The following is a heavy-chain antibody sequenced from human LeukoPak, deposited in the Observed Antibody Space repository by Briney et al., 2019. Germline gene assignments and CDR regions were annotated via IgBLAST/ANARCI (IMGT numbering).Heavy chain of an antibody. CDR1: GFTFDDYG. Sequence: GGSLRLSCAASGFTFDDYGMSWVRQAPGKGLDWVSGINWNGGSTGYADSVKGRFTISRDNAKNSLYLQMNSLRAEDTALYYCARDLISYQIFAAAPTGYWGQGTLVTVSS. J-gene: IGHJ4*02. CDR3: ARDLISYQIFAAAPTGY. CDR2: INWNGGST. D-gene: IGHD6-13*01. V-gene: IGHV3-20*04.